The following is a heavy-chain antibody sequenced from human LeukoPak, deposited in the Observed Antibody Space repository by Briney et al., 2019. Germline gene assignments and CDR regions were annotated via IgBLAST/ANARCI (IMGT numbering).Heavy chain of an antibody. CDR2: ISGSDGGA. CDR3: AKNAALGYCSSTSCPIDP. Sequence: GGSLRLSCAASGFTFSDYAMNWVRQAPGKGLEWVSAISGSDGGAHYSDSVKGRFTISRDNSKNTLFLQMSSLRAEDTSIYYCAKNAALGYCSSTSCPIDPWGQGTLVTVSS. J-gene: IGHJ5*02. V-gene: IGHV3-23*01. D-gene: IGHD2-2*01. CDR1: GFTFSDYA.